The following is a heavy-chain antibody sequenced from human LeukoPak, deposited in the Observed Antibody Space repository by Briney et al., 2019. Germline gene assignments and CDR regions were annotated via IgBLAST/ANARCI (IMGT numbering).Heavy chain of an antibody. CDR2: ITSKTDGGTT. J-gene: IGHJ3*02. V-gene: IGHV3-15*01. Sequence: GGSLRLSCLASGFPFTNAWMNWVRQAPGKGLEWAGRITSKTDGGTTDFAAPVKGRFTISREDFRSTVFLEMNSLKIEDTAVYYCARGDESLQRNDALDIWGQGTMVTVSS. CDR3: ARGDESLQRNDALDI. CDR1: GFPFTNAW. D-gene: IGHD4-11*01.